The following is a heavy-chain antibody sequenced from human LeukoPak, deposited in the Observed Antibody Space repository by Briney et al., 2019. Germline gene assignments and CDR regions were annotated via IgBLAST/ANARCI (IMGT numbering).Heavy chain of an antibody. CDR1: GFTVSSNY. Sequence: GGSLRLSCAASGFTVSSNYMTWVRQAPGKGLEWVSVIYSGGSTDYADSVKGRFTIARDNSRNTVHLQMNSLRVEDTAMYYCARPSSSGWTYYYYYYGMDVWGQGTTVTVSS. V-gene: IGHV3-66*01. J-gene: IGHJ6*02. CDR2: IYSGGST. D-gene: IGHD6-19*01. CDR3: ARPSSSGWTYYYYYYGMDV.